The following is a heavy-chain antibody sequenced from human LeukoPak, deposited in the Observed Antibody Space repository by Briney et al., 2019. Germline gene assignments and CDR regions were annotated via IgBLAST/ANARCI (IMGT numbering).Heavy chain of an antibody. CDR3: AKGSYYDSSGSFYFDY. V-gene: IGHV3-23*01. J-gene: IGHJ4*02. Sequence: PGGSLRLSCAASGFTFSSYAMSWVRQAPGKGLEWVSGISGSGDNTYYADSVKGRFTISRDNSKSTLYVQVNSLGTEDTAANYCAKGSYYDSSGSFYFDYWGQGTLVTVSS. D-gene: IGHD3-22*01. CDR1: GFTFSSYA. CDR2: ISGSGDNT.